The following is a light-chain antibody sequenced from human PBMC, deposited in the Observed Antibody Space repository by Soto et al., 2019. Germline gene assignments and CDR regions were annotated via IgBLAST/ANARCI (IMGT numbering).Light chain of an antibody. J-gene: IGLJ2*01. V-gene: IGLV2-14*03. Sequence: QSVLTQPASVSGSPGQSITISCTGTSSDVGRYKLVSWYQQHPGKAPKLMIYDVTNRPSGVSNRFSGSKSGNTASLTISGPQAEDEADYYCSSYTTSTTLIFGGGTQLTVL. CDR1: SSDVGRYKL. CDR2: DVT. CDR3: SSYTTSTTLI.